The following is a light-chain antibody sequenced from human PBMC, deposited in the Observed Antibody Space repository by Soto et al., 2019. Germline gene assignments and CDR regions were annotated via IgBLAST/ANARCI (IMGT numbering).Light chain of an antibody. CDR1: QSVLYGSHNTNY. V-gene: IGKV4-1*01. J-gene: IGKJ4*01. CDR2: WAS. CDR3: QQYYSTPLT. Sequence: DIVMTQSPDSLAVSLGERATINCKSSQSVLYGSHNTNYLAWYQQKPGQPPKLLIYWASTRESGVPDRFSGSGSGTDFTLTISSLQAEDVAVYYCQQYYSTPLTFGGGTKVEIK.